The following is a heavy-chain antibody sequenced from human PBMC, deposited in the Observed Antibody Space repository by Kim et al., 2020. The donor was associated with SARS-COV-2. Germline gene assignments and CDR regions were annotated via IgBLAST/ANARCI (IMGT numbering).Heavy chain of an antibody. D-gene: IGHD2-15*01. CDR2: INPNSGGT. V-gene: IGHV1-2*02. CDR1: GYTFSAYY. J-gene: IGHJ5*02. CDR3: ARDGGGYLSWFDP. Sequence: ASVKVSCKASGYTFSAYYMHWVRQGPGQGLEWMGSINPNSGGTNYAQKFQGRVTMTRDPSISTAYMELSSLRSDDTAVYYCARDGGGYLSWFDPWGQGTLVTVSS.